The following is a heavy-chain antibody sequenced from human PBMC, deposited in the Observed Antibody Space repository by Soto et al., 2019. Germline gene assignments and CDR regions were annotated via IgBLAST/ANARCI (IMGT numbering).Heavy chain of an antibody. Sequence: EVQLVESGGGLVQPGGSLRLSCAASGFTLSSFWMNWVRQAPGKGLEWVANINQDGSEIYYVDSVKGRFTISRDNAKNSLSLQMISLRVEDTAVYYCVRAVASAGSYWGQGTLVTVSS. CDR1: GFTLSSFW. CDR3: VRAVASAGSY. V-gene: IGHV3-7*01. J-gene: IGHJ4*02. D-gene: IGHD3-10*01. CDR2: INQDGSEI.